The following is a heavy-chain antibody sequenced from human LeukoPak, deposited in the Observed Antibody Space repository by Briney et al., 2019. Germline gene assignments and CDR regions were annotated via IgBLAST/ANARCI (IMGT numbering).Heavy chain of an antibody. J-gene: IGHJ5*02. CDR3: TRKNDGSNWFDP. D-gene: IGHD1-1*01. V-gene: IGHV5-51*01. CDR2: IYPSDSET. Sequence: GESLKIPCKGSGYTFTSYWIGWVRQMPGKGLEWVAIIYPSDSETIYNPSFKGQVTISADKSISTAYLQWSSLKASDTAMYYCTRKNDGSNWFDPWGQGTLVTVSS. CDR1: GYTFTSYW.